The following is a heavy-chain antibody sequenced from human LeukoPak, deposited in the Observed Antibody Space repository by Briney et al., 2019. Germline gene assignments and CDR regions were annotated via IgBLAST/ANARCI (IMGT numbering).Heavy chain of an antibody. CDR3: ASSSWYTSPAD. Sequence: SEALSLTCTVSGGSISSGNYSWSWIRQPPGKGLEWIGYIHDTGSTYYNPSLKSRVTISIDRSENHFSLKLSSVTAADTAVYYCASSSWYTSPADWGQGTLVTVSS. D-gene: IGHD6-13*01. J-gene: IGHJ4*02. CDR2: IHDTGST. V-gene: IGHV4-30-2*01. CDR1: GGSISSGNYS.